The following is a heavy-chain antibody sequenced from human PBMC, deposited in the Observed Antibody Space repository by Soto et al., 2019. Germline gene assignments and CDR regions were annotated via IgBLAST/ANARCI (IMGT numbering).Heavy chain of an antibody. CDR3: ARDTKPSVTTGAATNWFDP. V-gene: IGHV1-46*01. D-gene: IGHD4-17*01. J-gene: IGHJ5*02. CDR2: INPSAGIT. Sequence: QAQLVQSGAEVTKPGASVKVSCKASGYTYTDYYMHWVRQAPGQGLEWMGIINPSAGITTYAQKFQGRVIMNTDTSTSTGYMELSSLRSEDTAVYYCARDTKPSVTTGAATNWFDPWGQGTLVTVSS. CDR1: GYTYTDYY.